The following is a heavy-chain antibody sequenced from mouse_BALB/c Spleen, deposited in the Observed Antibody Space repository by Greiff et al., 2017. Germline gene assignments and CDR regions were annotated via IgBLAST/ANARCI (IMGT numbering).Heavy chain of an antibody. V-gene: IGHV10-1*02. CDR3: VRGSSYEAWFAY. D-gene: IGHD1-1*01. CDR1: GFTFNTYA. CDR2: IRSKSNNYAT. Sequence: EVQLVESGGGLVQPKGSLKLSCAASGFTFNTYAMNWVRQAPGEGLEWVARIRSKSNNYATYYADSVKDRFTISRDDSQSMLYLQMNNLKTEDTAMYYCVRGSSYEAWFAYWGQGTLVTVSA. J-gene: IGHJ3*01.